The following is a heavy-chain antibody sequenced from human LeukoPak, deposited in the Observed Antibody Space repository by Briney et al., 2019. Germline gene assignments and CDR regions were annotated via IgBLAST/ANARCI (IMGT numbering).Heavy chain of an antibody. Sequence: PGGSLRLSCAASGFTFSSYAMSWVRQAPGKGLEWVSAISGSGGSTYYADSVKGRFTISRDNSKNTLYLQMNSLRAEDTAVYYCAKAIAARPFYYYYGMDVWGQGTTVTVSS. V-gene: IGHV3-23*01. CDR2: ISGSGGST. D-gene: IGHD6-6*01. J-gene: IGHJ6*02. CDR1: GFTFSSYA. CDR3: AKAIAARPFYYYYGMDV.